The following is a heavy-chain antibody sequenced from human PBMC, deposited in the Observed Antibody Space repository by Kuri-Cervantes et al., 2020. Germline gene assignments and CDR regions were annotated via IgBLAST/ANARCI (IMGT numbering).Heavy chain of an antibody. CDR2: MNPNSGNT. D-gene: IGHD6-13*01. Sequence: ASVKVSCKASGYTFTSYDINWVRQATGQGLEWMGWMNPNSGNTGYAQKFQGRVTMTRDTSTSTVYMELSSLRSEDTAVYYCARPLYSSSWYDDYYYGMDVWGQGTTVTVSS. V-gene: IGHV1-8*01. CDR3: ARPLYSSSWYDDYYYGMDV. CDR1: GYTFTSYD. J-gene: IGHJ6*02.